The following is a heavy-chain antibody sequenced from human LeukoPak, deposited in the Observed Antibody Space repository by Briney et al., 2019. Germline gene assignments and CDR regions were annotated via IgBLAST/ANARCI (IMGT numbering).Heavy chain of an antibody. CDR1: GYTFTSYA. CDR3: ARDRLGYYYDSSGYPYYYYYYMDV. J-gene: IGHJ6*03. D-gene: IGHD3-22*01. Sequence: ASVKVSCKASGYTFTSYAMNWVRQAPGQGLEWMGWINPNSGGTNYAQKFQGRVTMTRDTSISTAYMELSRLRSDDTAVYYCARDRLGYYYDSSGYPYYYYYYMDVWGKGTTVTISS. CDR2: INPNSGGT. V-gene: IGHV1-2*02.